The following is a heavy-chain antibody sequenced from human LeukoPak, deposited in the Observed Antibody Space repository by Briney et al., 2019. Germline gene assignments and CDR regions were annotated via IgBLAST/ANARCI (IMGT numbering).Heavy chain of an antibody. CDR2: IKQDGSEK. J-gene: IGHJ3*02. V-gene: IGHV3-7*03. Sequence: GGSLRLSCAASGFTFSSDSMTWVRQAPGKGLEWVANIKQDGSEKNYVDSVKGRFTISRDNAKKSVYLQMNSLRPGDTAFYYCAKTNDGSGFLNDAYDIWGQGTKVTVSS. CDR3: AKTNDGSGFLNDAYDI. CDR1: GFTFSSDS. D-gene: IGHD3-22*01.